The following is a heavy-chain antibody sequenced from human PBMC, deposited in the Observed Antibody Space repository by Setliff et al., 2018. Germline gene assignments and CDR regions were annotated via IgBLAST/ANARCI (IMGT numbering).Heavy chain of an antibody. Sequence: SETLSLTCTVSGGSISSYYWSWIRQPPGKGLEWIGYIYYSGSTNYNPPLKSRVTMSVDTSKNQFSLRLSSVTAADTAIYYCARDRLRGWFDPWGQGTLVTVSS. J-gene: IGHJ5*02. V-gene: IGHV4-59*12. CDR3: ARDRLRGWFDP. CDR1: GGSISSYY. CDR2: IYYSGST. D-gene: IGHD2-21*02.